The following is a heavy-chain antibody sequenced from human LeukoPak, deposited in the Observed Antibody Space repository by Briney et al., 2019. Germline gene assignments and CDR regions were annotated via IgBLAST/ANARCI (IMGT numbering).Heavy chain of an antibody. CDR3: AKCSTSAYTTGWCNWIDP. CDR1: GFTFTSDA. D-gene: IGHD6-19*01. Sequence: GGSLRLSCVASGFTFTSDAMNWVRQAPGKGLEWVSSTVSRGTTQYADSVKGRFTVSRDTSKNTLYLQMDSLRADDTAVYYCAKCSTSAYTTGWCNWIDPWGQGTLVTVSS. CDR2: TVSRGTT. J-gene: IGHJ5*02. V-gene: IGHV3-23*01.